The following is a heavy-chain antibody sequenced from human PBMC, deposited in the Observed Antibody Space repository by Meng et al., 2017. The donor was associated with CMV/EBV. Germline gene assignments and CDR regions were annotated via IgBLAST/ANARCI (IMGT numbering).Heavy chain of an antibody. Sequence: ASVKVSCKASGYTFTGYYMHWVRQAPGQGLEWVGRISPNTGDTSYGQKFQGRVTVTSDTSIPTAPMELRGLRSDDTAVYYCARAEGSAATATDWGQGTLVAVSS. V-gene: IGHV1-2*02. D-gene: IGHD6-13*01. CDR1: GYTFTGYY. CDR2: ISPNTGDT. J-gene: IGHJ1*01. CDR3: ARAEGSAATATD.